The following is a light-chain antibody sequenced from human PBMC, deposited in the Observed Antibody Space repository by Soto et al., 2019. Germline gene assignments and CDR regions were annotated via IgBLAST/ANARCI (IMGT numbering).Light chain of an antibody. Sequence: DVQMTQSPSSLSALVGDRVTITCRASQSVSRYLNWYQHKPGRAPQLLIYAASTLHSGVPSRFSGSGSGTDFTLTISSLQPEDFATYYCQHLNTYPITFGPGTRLDIK. CDR2: AAS. V-gene: IGKV1-9*01. CDR3: QHLNTYPIT. J-gene: IGKJ5*01. CDR1: QSVSRY.